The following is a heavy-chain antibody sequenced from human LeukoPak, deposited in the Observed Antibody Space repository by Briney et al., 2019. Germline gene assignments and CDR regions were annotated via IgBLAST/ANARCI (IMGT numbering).Heavy chain of an antibody. CDR3: ARDHGSGSGWYWIDY. V-gene: IGHV1-2*02. D-gene: IGHD6-19*01. Sequence: ASVKVSCKASGYTFTGYYMHWVRQAPGQGLEWMGWINPNSGGTNYAQKFQGRVTMTRDTSISTAYMELSRLRSDDTAVYYCARDHGSGSGWYWIDYWGQGTLVTVSS. CDR1: GYTFTGYY. CDR2: INPNSGGT. J-gene: IGHJ4*02.